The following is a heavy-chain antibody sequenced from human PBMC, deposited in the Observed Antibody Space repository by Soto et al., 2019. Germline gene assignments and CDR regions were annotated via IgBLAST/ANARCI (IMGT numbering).Heavy chain of an antibody. CDR3: ARDSAYAEI. D-gene: IGHD5-12*01. CDR2: INADNGDT. CDR1: GYTFTN. V-gene: IGHV1-3*01. J-gene: IGHJ4*02. Sequence: ASVKVSCKASGYTFTNIHWVRQAPGQRLEWMGWINADNGDTKYSQKFQGRVTITRDTSANTAYLELSSLRSEDTAVYYCARDSAYAEIWGQGTLVTVSS.